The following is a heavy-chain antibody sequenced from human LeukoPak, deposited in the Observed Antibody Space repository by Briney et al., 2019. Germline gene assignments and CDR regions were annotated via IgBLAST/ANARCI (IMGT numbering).Heavy chain of an antibody. D-gene: IGHD1/OR15-1a*01. CDR1: GFSLRSSPMG. V-gene: IGHV2-5*02. J-gene: IGHJ3*01. CDR2: IYWDDDK. CDR3: AHRLDLVGNWHSGAFDF. Sequence: ESGPTLVNATETLTLTCTFSGFSLRSSPMGVGWIRQPPGKALEWLALIYWDDDKRYRPSLQSRLTITKDTSKNQVVLTMTNMDPVDTATYFCAHRLDLVGNWHSGAFDFWGRGTMVTVSS.